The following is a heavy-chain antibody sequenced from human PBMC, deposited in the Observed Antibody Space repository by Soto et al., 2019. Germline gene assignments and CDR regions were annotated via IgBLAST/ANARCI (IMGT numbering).Heavy chain of an antibody. V-gene: IGHV1-3*01. Sequence: ASVKVSCTASGYTFTAYGICWVRQAPGQGLECMGWINAGNGDTKYSQEFQGRVTISRDTSASTAYMALTTLTFEDTAVYYCARGGSGWPVDYWGQGTLVTVSS. CDR2: INAGNGDT. CDR3: ARGGSGWPVDY. CDR1: GYTFTAYG. D-gene: IGHD6-19*01. J-gene: IGHJ4*02.